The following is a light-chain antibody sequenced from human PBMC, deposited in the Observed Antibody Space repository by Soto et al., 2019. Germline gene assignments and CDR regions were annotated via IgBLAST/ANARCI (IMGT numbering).Light chain of an antibody. CDR1: SSDVGGYNY. CDR3: SSYTSSSTLV. Sequence: QSALTQPVSVSGSPGQSITISCTGTSSDVGGYNYVSWYQQHPGKAPKLMIYEVSNRPSGVSNRFSGSKSGNTASLTISGLLAEDEADYYCSSYTSSSTLVFRTGTKLTVL. V-gene: IGLV2-14*01. CDR2: EVS. J-gene: IGLJ1*01.